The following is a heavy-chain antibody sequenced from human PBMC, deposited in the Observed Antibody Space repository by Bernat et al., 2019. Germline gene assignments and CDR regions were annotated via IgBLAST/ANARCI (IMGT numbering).Heavy chain of an antibody. D-gene: IGHD3-3*01. Sequence: QVQLQESGPGLVKPSQTLSLTCTVSGGSISSGGYYWSWIRQHPGKGLEWIGYIYYSGSTYYNPSLKSRVTISVDTSKNQFSLKLSSVTAADTAVYYCARGPAYYDFWSGYYISHYFDYWGQGTLVTVSS. CDR3: ARGPAYYDFWSGYYISHYFDY. CDR1: GGSISSGGYY. J-gene: IGHJ4*02. CDR2: IYYSGST. V-gene: IGHV4-31*03.